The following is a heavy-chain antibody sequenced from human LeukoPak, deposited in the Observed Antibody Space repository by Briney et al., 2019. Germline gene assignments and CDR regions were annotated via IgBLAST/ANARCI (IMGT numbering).Heavy chain of an antibody. J-gene: IGHJ5*02. D-gene: IGHD3-10*01. V-gene: IGHV3-23*01. CDR2: ISASGGST. CDR1: GFTFSSYG. Sequence: PGRSLRLSCAASGFTFSSYGMSWVRQAPGKGLEWVSSISASGGSTSYADSVKGRFTVSRDNANNMLFLQMNSLRVEDTAIYYCAKSPEFELLWLGEPEYNWFDPWGQGTLVTVSS. CDR3: AKSPEFELLWLGEPEYNWFDP.